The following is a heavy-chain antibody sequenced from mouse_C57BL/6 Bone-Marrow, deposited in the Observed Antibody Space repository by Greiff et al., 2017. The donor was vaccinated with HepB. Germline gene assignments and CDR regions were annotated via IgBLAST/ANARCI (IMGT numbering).Heavy chain of an antibody. CDR3: TRWGSNYTYYYAMDY. D-gene: IGHD2-5*01. J-gene: IGHJ4*01. CDR2: IDPETGGT. Sequence: VQLQQSGAELVRPGASVTLSCKASGYTFTDYEMHWVKQTPVHGLEWIGAIDPETGGTAYNQKFKGKAILTADKSSSTAYMELRSLTSEDSAVYYCTRWGSNYTYYYAMDYWGQGTSVTVSS. CDR1: GYTFTDYE. V-gene: IGHV1-15*01.